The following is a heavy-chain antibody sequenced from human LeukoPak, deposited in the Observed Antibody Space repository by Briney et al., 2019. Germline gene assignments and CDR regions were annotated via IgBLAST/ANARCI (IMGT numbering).Heavy chain of an antibody. V-gene: IGHV3-23*01. CDR3: AKATGTLGN. J-gene: IGHJ4*02. Sequence: PGGSLRLSCAASGFTFSSYWMSWVPQAPGKGLEWVSTLSNSDGNTYYADSVKGRFTISRDNSKNTLYLQMNSLTAEDTAIYYCAKATGTLGNWGQGTLVTVSS. CDR1: GFTFSSYW. D-gene: IGHD1-1*01. CDR2: LSNSDGNT.